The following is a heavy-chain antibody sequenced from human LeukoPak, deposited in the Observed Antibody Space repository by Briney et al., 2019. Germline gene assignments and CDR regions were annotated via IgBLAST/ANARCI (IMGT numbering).Heavy chain of an antibody. V-gene: IGHV1-18*04. D-gene: IGHD2-15*01. Sequence: ASVKVSCKASGYTFTSYGISWVRQAPGQGLEWMGWISAYNGNTNYAQKLQGRVTMTTDTSTSTAYMELRSLRSDDTAVYYCAIKPVVVVAATVDAFDIWGQGTMVTVSS. CDR1: GYTFTSYG. CDR3: AIKPVVVVAATVDAFDI. J-gene: IGHJ3*02. CDR2: ISAYNGNT.